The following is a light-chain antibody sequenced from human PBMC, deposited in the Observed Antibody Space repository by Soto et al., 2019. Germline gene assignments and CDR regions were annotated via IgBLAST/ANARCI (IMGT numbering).Light chain of an antibody. CDR1: QSVTKY. V-gene: IGKV3-15*01. CDR3: QQYNNWPKT. Sequence: EIVLTQSPATLSLSPGESATLSCRASQSVTKYLVWYQQKPGQASRLLIYGASTRATGIPARFSGSGSGTEFTLTISSLQSEDFAVYYCQQYNNWPKTFGQGTKV. CDR2: GAS. J-gene: IGKJ1*01.